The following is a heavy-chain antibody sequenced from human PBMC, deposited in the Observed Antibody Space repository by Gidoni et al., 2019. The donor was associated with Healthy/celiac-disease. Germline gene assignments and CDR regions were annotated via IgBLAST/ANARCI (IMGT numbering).Heavy chain of an antibody. J-gene: IGHJ6*02. CDR2: IYSGGRT. Sequence: EVQLVESGGGLVQPGGSLRLSCAASGFTVSSNYMSWVRQAPGKGLEWVSVIYSGGRTYYADSVKGRFTISRDNSKNTLYLQMNSLRAEDTAVYYCARSGSLGFLEWLYGMDVWGQGTTVTVSS. CDR3: ARSGSLGFLEWLYGMDV. D-gene: IGHD3-3*02. CDR1: GFTVSSNY. V-gene: IGHV3-66*01.